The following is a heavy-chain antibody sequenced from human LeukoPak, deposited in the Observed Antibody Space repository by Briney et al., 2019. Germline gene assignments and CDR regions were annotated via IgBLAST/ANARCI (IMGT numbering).Heavy chain of an antibody. D-gene: IGHD6-13*01. CDR2: ISSSSSYI. CDR1: GFTFSSYS. CDR3: ARDSLGYSRSFDI. V-gene: IGHV3-21*01. J-gene: IGHJ3*02. Sequence: GGSLRLSCAASGFTFSSYSMNWVRQAPGKGLEWVSSISSSSSYIYYADSVKGRFTISRDNAKNSLYLQMNSLRAEDTAVYYCARDSLGYSRSFDIWGQGTMVTVSS.